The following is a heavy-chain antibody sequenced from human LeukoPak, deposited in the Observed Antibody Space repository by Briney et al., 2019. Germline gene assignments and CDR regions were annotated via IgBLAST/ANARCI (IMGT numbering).Heavy chain of an antibody. CDR2: IKGDGSHT. D-gene: IGHD3-9*01. V-gene: IGHV3-74*01. CDR1: GFTFRNYW. J-gene: IGHJ5*01. CDR3: VRDWDHFDFDS. Sequence: GGSLRLSCAASGFTFRNYWMHWVRQAPGKGLVWVSRIKGDGSHTIYADSVKGRFTISRDNAKNTLYLQMKSLRAEDTAVYYCVRDWDHFDFDSWGQGTLVTVSS.